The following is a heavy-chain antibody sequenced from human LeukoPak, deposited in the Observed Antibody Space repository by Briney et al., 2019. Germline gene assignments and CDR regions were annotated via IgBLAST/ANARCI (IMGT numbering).Heavy chain of an antibody. Sequence: GASVKVSCKASGYTFTSYYMHWVRQAPGQGLEWMGIINPSGGSTSYAQKFQGRVTMTEDTSTDTAYMELSSLRSEDTAVYYCATPRGVFDYWGQGTLVTVSS. J-gene: IGHJ4*02. V-gene: IGHV1-46*01. CDR2: INPSGGST. CDR3: ATPRGVFDY. CDR1: GYTFTSYY.